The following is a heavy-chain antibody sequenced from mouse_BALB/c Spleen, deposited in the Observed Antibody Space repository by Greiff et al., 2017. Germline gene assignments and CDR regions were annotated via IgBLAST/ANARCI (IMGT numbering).Heavy chain of an antibody. D-gene: IGHD1-1*01. CDR2: INPDSSTI. CDR1: GFDFRRYW. V-gene: IGHV4-1*02. Sequence: EVQLQESGGGLVQPGGSLKLSCAASGFDFRRYWMSWVRQAPGKGLEWIGEINPDSSTINYTPSLKDKFIISRDNAKNTLYLQMSKVRSEDTALYYCARRPLSYYGCCPWFAYWGQGTLVTVSA. J-gene: IGHJ3*01. CDR3: ARRPLSYYGCCPWFAY.